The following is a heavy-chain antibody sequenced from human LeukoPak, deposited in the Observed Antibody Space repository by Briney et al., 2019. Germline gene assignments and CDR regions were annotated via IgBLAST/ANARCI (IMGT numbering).Heavy chain of an antibody. D-gene: IGHD3-10*01. J-gene: IGHJ4*02. CDR2: IYYSGST. V-gene: IGHV4-59*01. CDR3: ARSTGSSVFDY. CDR1: GGSISSYY. Sequence: PSETLSLTCTVSGGSISSYYWSWIRQPPGKGLEWIGYIYYSGSTNYNPSLKSRVTISVDTSKNQFSLKLSSVTAADTAVYYCARSTGSSVFDYWGQGTLVTVSS.